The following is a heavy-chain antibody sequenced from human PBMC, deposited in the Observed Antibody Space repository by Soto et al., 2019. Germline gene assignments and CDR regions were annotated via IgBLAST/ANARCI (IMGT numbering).Heavy chain of an antibody. J-gene: IGHJ6*02. CDR3: ARHVPAAGYYYGMDV. D-gene: IGHD2-2*01. Sequence: QVQLVQSGAEVKKPGSSVKVSCKASGGTFSSYAISWVRQAPGQGLEWLGGITPIFGTANYAQRFQVRVTITADDSTSTAYMELSSLRSDETAVYYCARHVPAAGYYYGMDVLCQGTTVTVSS. CDR1: GGTFSSYA. CDR2: ITPIFGTA. V-gene: IGHV1-69*12.